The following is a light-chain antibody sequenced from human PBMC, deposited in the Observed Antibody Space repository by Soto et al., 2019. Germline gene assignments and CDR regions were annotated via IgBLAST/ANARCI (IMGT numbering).Light chain of an antibody. J-gene: IGLJ2*01. Sequence: QSVLTQPASVSGSPGQSITISCTGTSSDIGSYNYVSWYQQHPGRAPKLIIYEVTNRPSGVSNRFSDSKSGRTASLTISGLQTDDEADYYCSSYTSTSTLIFGGGTKLTVL. CDR2: EVT. CDR1: SSDIGSYNY. CDR3: SSYTSTSTLI. V-gene: IGLV2-14*01.